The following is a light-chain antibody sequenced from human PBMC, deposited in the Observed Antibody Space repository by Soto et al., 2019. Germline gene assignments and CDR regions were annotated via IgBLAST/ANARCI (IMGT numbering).Light chain of an antibody. J-gene: IGKJ1*01. V-gene: IGKV1-39*01. CDR2: AAS. CDR3: QQSYSTLWT. CDR1: RSISSY. Sequence: DIQMTQSPSSLSASVGDRVTITCRASRSISSYLNWYQQKPGKAPKLLIYAASSLQSGVPARFSGSGSGTDFTLPISSLPPEDFATYYCQQSYSTLWTFGQGTKVEIK.